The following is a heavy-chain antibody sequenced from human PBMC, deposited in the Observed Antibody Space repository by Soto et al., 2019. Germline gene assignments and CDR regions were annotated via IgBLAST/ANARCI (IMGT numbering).Heavy chain of an antibody. J-gene: IGHJ5*02. CDR3: AHIRVITCYGSGWFDP. D-gene: IGHD3-10*01. Sequence: QITLRESGPTLVKPTQTLTLTCAVSGSSLSTSGVGVGWIRQPPGKALEWLALIYWDDDKRYSPSLTNRLTIPKDTSKSKVVLTMTNMDPVDTATYYCAHIRVITCYGSGWFDPWGQGTLVTGCS. CDR2: IYWDDDK. CDR1: GSSLSTSGVG. V-gene: IGHV2-5*02.